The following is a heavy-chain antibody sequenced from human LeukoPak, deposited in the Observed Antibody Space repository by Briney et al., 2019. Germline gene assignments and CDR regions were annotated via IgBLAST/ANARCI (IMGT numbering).Heavy chain of an antibody. D-gene: IGHD3-16*02. CDR3: VRDRGISFYFDY. CDR2: ISSSSSYI. CDR1: GFTFSSYS. J-gene: IGHJ4*02. Sequence: GGSLRLSCAASGFTFSSYSMNWVRQAPGKGLEWVSSISSSSSYIYYADSVKGRFTISRDNAKNSLYLQMNSLRAEDTAVYYCVRDRGISFYFDYWGQGTLVTVSS. V-gene: IGHV3-21*01.